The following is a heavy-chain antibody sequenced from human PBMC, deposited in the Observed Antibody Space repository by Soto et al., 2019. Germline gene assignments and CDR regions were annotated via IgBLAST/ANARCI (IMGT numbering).Heavy chain of an antibody. V-gene: IGHV4-59*08. CDR2: IYYSGST. CDR3: ASLAFHYYDSSGYPFDY. CDR1: GGSISSYY. J-gene: IGHJ4*02. Sequence: SETLSLTCTVSGGSISSYYWSWIRQPPGKGLEWIGYIYYSGSTNYNPSLKSRVTISVDTSKNQFSLKLSSVTAADTAVYYCASLAFHYYDSSGYPFDYWGQGTLVTVSS. D-gene: IGHD3-22*01.